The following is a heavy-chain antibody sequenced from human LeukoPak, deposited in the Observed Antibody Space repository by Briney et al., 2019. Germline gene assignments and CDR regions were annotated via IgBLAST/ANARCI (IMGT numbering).Heavy chain of an antibody. D-gene: IGHD6-13*01. V-gene: IGHV4-34*01. J-gene: IGHJ6*02. CDR1: GGSFSGYY. Sequence: SETLSLTCAVYGGSFSGYYWSWIRQPPGKGLEWIGEINHSGSTNYNPSLKGRVTISVDTSKNQFSLKLSSVTAADTAVYYCARISSSWYTPLSYYYYGMDVWGQGTTVTVSS. CDR3: ARISSSWYTPLSYYYYGMDV. CDR2: INHSGST.